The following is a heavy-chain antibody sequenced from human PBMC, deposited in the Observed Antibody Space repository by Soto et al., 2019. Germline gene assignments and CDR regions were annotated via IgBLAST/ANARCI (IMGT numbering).Heavy chain of an antibody. J-gene: IGHJ3*02. CDR2: IAPNSGDT. CDR1: GYTFSKFY. Sequence: ASVKVSCKASGYTFSKFYMHWVRQAPGQGLEWMGWIAPNSGDTNIAQKFQGRVTMTRDTSISTAYMDLNRLRSDDTAVYYCAKNILVTLPDGSDIWGQGTMVTVPS. V-gene: IGHV1-2*02. D-gene: IGHD2-15*01. CDR3: AKNILVTLPDGSDI.